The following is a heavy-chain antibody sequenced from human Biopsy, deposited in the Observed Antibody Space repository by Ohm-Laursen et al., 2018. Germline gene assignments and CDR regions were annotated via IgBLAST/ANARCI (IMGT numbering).Heavy chain of an antibody. CDR3: VRGVDYYDPYHYCALDV. V-gene: IGHV4-34*01. J-gene: IGHJ6*02. Sequence: SDTLSLTCAVYGDSFNGYYWSWIRQTPGKALEWIGEINHSGRTDYNPSLKSRVTISVDTSKNQFSLKVRSVTAADTAVYYCVRGVDYYDPYHYCALDVWGQGTTVTVSS. D-gene: IGHD3-22*01. CDR1: GDSFNGYY. CDR2: INHSGRT.